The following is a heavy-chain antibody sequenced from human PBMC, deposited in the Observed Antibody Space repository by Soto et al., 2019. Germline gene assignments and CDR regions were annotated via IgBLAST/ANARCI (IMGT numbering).Heavy chain of an antibody. Sequence: SSVKVSCKAAGYSFTSYGISCVRQAPGQGLEWMGWISAYNRNGNYAQNLRDRVTMTTDTSTSIAYMELRSLRSDDTAVYFCARSQRSQGHTYYYNGLDIWGLRTAGTVSS. CDR2: ISAYNRNG. CDR1: GYSFTSYG. D-gene: IGHD3-10*01. J-gene: IGHJ6*02. V-gene: IGHV1-18*04. CDR3: ARSQRSQGHTYYYNGLDI.